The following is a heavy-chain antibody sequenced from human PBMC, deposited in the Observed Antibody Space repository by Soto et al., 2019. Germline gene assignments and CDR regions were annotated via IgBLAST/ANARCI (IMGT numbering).Heavy chain of an antibody. CDR1: GGSISSGGYY. CDR3: ARPAKLLSEYYYYYYGMDV. CDR2: INHSGST. D-gene: IGHD2-2*01. J-gene: IGHJ6*02. Sequence: NPSETLSLTCAVSGGSISSGGYYWSWIRQPPGKGLEWIGEINHSGSTNYNPSLKSRVTISVDTSKNQFSLKLSSVNAADTAVYYCARPAKLLSEYYYYYYGMDVWGQGTTVTVSS. V-gene: IGHV4-34*01.